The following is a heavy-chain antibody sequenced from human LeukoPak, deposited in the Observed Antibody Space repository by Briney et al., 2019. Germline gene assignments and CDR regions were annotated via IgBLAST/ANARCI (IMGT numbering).Heavy chain of an antibody. CDR1: GFTFSSYE. CDR3: ARASYSTSRGYFDY. Sequence: PGGSLRLSCAASGFTFSSYEMNWVRQAPGKGLEWVSYISSSGSTIYYADSVKGRFTISRDNAKNSLYLQMNSLRAEDTAVYYCARASYSTSRGYFDYRGQGTLVTVSS. D-gene: IGHD6-6*01. CDR2: ISSSGSTI. V-gene: IGHV3-48*03. J-gene: IGHJ4*02.